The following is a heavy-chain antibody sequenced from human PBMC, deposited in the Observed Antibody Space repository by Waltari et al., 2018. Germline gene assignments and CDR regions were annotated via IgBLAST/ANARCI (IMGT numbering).Heavy chain of an antibody. CDR2: INPTSGGT. Sequence: QVQLVQSGAAVKKPGASVKVSCKASGYTFTGYYMHGVRQAPGQGLEWMARINPTSGGTNYAQKFQGRVTMTRDTSISTAYMELSRLRSDDTAVYYCGYGDYVNYFDYWGQGTLVTVSS. J-gene: IGHJ4*02. CDR3: GYGDYVNYFDY. D-gene: IGHD4-17*01. V-gene: IGHV1-2*06. CDR1: GYTFTGYY.